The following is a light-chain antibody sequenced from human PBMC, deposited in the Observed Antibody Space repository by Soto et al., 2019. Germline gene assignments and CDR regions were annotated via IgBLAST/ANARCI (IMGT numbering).Light chain of an antibody. CDR1: QSISSW. CDR2: KTF. CDR3: QQYKSFSLT. V-gene: IGKV1-5*03. Sequence: DIQMTQSPSTLSASVGDRVTITCRASQSISSWLAWYQQKPGKAPKLLIYKTFNLESGGPSRFSGSGSGTEFSLTISSLQPDDFATYYCQQYKSFSLTFGGGTRVEV. J-gene: IGKJ4*01.